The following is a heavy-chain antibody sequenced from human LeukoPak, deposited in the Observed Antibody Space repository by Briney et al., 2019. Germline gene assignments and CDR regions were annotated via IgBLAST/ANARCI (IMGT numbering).Heavy chain of an antibody. CDR1: GFSLGPYA. CDR3: ATWAFYHGLDV. D-gene: IGHD2/OR15-2a*01. CDR2: INADGGRT. J-gene: IGHJ6*02. Sequence: GGSLRLSCVASGFSLGPYAMHWVRQPRGKGLKCVSHINADGGRTYYADAVKGRFTISRDNSKDSLYLEMTGLRAEDSAIYYCATWAFYHGLDVWGRGTTVTVSS. V-gene: IGHV3-43*02.